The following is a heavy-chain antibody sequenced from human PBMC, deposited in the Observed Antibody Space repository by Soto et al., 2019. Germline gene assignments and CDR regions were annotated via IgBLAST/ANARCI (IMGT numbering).Heavy chain of an antibody. CDR1: GFTFRSYG. CDR3: SKPRSSLELTPFDP. D-gene: IGHD3-3*01. CDR2: IISDGSNR. Sequence: QVKLVESGGGVVQPVRSLRLSCTTSGFTFRSYGMHWVRQAPGNGLEWVAVIISDGSNRDYVDSVKGRFTISRDNYRSMVYLQMDNLRLEDTSVYYCSKPRSSLELTPFDPWGQGTLVTVSP. V-gene: IGHV3-30*18. J-gene: IGHJ5*02.